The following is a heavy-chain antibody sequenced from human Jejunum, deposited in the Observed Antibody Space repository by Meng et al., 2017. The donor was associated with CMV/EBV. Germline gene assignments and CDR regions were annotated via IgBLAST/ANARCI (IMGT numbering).Heavy chain of an antibody. V-gene: IGHV1-69*04. CDR3: ARVLTFYYAMDV. CDR2: IVPVLNKP. J-gene: IGHJ6*02. Sequence: CTASGNTFTTYAITWVRQAPGQGLEWLGRIVPVLNKPNYAQKFQGRVTITAERSTSTTYLELSNLRSEDTAVYYCARVLTFYYAMDVWGQGTLVTVSS. CDR1: GNTFTTYA.